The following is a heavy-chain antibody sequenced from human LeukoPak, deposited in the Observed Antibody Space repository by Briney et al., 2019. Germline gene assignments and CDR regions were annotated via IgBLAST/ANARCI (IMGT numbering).Heavy chain of an antibody. CDR2: IIPIFGTA. CDR3: ARADDSSGYRNFDY. CDR1: GGTFSNYA. V-gene: IGHV1-69*13. Sequence: SVKVSCKASGGTFSNYAINWVRQAPGQGLEWVGGIIPIFGTAHYAQKFQGRVTITADESTRTGYMELSSLRSEDTAVYYCARADDSSGYRNFDYWGQGTLVTVFS. J-gene: IGHJ4*02. D-gene: IGHD3-22*01.